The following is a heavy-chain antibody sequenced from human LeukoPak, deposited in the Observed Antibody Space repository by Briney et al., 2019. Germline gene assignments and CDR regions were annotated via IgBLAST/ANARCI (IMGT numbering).Heavy chain of an antibody. D-gene: IGHD1-26*01. CDR2: ISFNSETT. CDR1: GFTFSSFS. J-gene: IGHJ4*02. Sequence: GGSLRLSCAASGFTFSSFSLTWVRPAPGKGLEWLSYISFNSETTSYADSVKGRFTSSRDYAKNSLYLQMNSLRAEDTAVYYCGRVARGNYYHFDSWGQGTLVTVSS. CDR3: GRVARGNYYHFDS. V-gene: IGHV3-48*04.